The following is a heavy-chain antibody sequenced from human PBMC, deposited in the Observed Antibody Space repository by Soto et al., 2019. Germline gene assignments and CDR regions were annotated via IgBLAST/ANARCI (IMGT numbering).Heavy chain of an antibody. D-gene: IGHD6-19*01. CDR3: AREPGYSSGYFDY. V-gene: IGHV3-30-3*01. CDR2: ISYDGSNK. Sequence: QVQLVESGGGVVQPGRSLRLSCAASGFTFSSYAMHWVRQAPGKGLEWVAVISYDGSNKYYADSVKGRFTISRDSSKNTLYLQMNSLRAEDPAVYYCAREPGYSSGYFDYWGQGTLVTVSS. J-gene: IGHJ4*02. CDR1: GFTFSSYA.